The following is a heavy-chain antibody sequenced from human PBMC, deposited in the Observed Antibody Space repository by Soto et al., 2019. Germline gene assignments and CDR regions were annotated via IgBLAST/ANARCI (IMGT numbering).Heavy chain of an antibody. V-gene: IGHV3-33*01. Sequence: PVGSLRLSCAASGFTFSSYGMHWVRQAPGKGLEWVAVIWYDGSNKYYADSVKGRFTISRDNSKNTLYLQMNSLRAEDTAVYYCATDILTGYYRYGMDVWGQGTTVTVSS. J-gene: IGHJ6*02. CDR3: ATDILTGYYRYGMDV. CDR1: GFTFSSYG. D-gene: IGHD3-9*01. CDR2: IWYDGSNK.